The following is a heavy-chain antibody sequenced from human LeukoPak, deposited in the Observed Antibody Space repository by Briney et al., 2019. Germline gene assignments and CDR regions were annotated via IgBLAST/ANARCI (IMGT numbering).Heavy chain of an antibody. J-gene: IGHJ4*02. D-gene: IGHD1-26*01. CDR1: GYTFTGYY. V-gene: IGHV1-69*06. Sequence: GASVKVSCKASGYTFTGYYMHWVRQAPGQGLEWMGGIIPIFGTANYAQKFQGRVTITADKSTSTAYMELSSLRSEDTAVYYCARDSALHYLFDYWGQGTLVTVSS. CDR2: IIPIFGTA. CDR3: ARDSALHYLFDY.